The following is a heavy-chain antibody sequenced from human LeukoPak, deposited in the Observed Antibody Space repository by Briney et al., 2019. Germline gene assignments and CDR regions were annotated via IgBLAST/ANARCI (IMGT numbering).Heavy chain of an antibody. CDR1: GYTFTSYG. V-gene: IGHV1-18*01. CDR3: ARPSYYGSGSYYNYRY. CDR2: ISAYNGNT. D-gene: IGHD3-10*01. Sequence: ASVKVSCKASGYTFTSYGISWVRQAPGQGLEWMGWISAYNGNTNYAQKLQGRVTMTTDTSTSTAYMELRSLRSDDTAVYYCARPSYYGSGSYYNYRYWGQGTLVTVSS. J-gene: IGHJ4*02.